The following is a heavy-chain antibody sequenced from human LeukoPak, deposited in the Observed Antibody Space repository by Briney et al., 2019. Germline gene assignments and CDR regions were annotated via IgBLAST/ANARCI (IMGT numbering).Heavy chain of an antibody. J-gene: IGHJ4*02. Sequence: GGSLRLSCAASGFTFSSYSMYWVRQAPGKGLEWVSSISSSSSYIYYADSVKGRFTISRDNAKNSLYLQMNSLRAEDTAVYYCARVVGATKLDYWGQGTLVTVSS. D-gene: IGHD1-26*01. CDR3: ARVVGATKLDY. CDR2: ISSSSSYI. V-gene: IGHV3-21*01. CDR1: GFTFSSYS.